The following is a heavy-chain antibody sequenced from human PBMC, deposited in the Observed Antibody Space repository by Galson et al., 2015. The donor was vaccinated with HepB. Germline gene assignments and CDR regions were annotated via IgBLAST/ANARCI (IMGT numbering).Heavy chain of an antibody. CDR1: GFTFSSYG. Sequence: SLRLSCAASGFTFSSYGMHWVRQAPGKGLEWVAVISSDGNHKFYGDSVKGRFTISRDSSKNTLFLQMNNLRAEDTAVYYCAKDFPVGASDYWGQGTLVTVSS. V-gene: IGHV3-30*18. CDR3: AKDFPVGASDY. CDR2: ISSDGNHK. D-gene: IGHD1-26*01. J-gene: IGHJ4*02.